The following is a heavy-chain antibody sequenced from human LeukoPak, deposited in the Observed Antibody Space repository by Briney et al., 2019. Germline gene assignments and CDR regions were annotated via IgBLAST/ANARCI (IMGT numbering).Heavy chain of an antibody. Sequence: GGSLRLSCAASGFTFSDYYMSWIRQAPGKGLEWVSYISSSSTTIYYADSVKGRFTISRDNAKSSLYLQMNDLRAEDTAVYYCARDVVGSRVDYWGQGTLVTVSS. D-gene: IGHD2-21*01. CDR1: GFTFSDYY. CDR3: ARDVVGSRVDY. J-gene: IGHJ4*02. CDR2: ISSSSTTI. V-gene: IGHV3-11*04.